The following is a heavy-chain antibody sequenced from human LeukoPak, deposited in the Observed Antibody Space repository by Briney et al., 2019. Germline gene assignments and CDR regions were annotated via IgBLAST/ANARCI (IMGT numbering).Heavy chain of an antibody. CDR1: GYTFTGYY. Sequence: GASVKVSCKASGYTFTGYYMHWVRQAPGQGLEWMGWINPNSGNTGYAQKFQGRVTMTRNTSISTAYMELSSLRSEDTAVYYCARGLGGDSTLYYYGMDVWGQGTTVTVSS. CDR2: INPNSGNT. D-gene: IGHD2-21*02. V-gene: IGHV1-8*02. CDR3: ARGLGGDSTLYYYGMDV. J-gene: IGHJ6*02.